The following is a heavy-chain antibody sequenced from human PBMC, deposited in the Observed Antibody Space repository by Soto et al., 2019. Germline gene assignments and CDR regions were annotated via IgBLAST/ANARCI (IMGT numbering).Heavy chain of an antibody. D-gene: IGHD3-3*01. CDR3: ARSHYDFWSGEDFDI. Sequence: EVQLVESGGGLVQPGGSLRLSCAASGFTFSSYWMHWVRQAPGKGLVWVSRINSDGSSTSYADSVKGRFTISRDNAKNTLYLQMNSLRAEDTAVYYCARSHYDFWSGEDFDIWGQGTMVTVSS. J-gene: IGHJ3*02. CDR1: GFTFSSYW. V-gene: IGHV3-74*01. CDR2: INSDGSST.